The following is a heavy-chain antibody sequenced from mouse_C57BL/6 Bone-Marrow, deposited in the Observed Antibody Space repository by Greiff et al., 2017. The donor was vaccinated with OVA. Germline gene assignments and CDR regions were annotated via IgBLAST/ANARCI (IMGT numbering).Heavy chain of an antibody. CDR3: ASGSRYYAMDY. D-gene: IGHD1-1*01. CDR2: ISSGSSTI. J-gene: IGHJ4*01. Sequence: EVQGVESGGGLVKPGGSLKLSCAASGFTFSDYGMHWVRQAPEKGLEWVAYISSGSSTIYYADTVKGRFTISRDNAKNTLFLQMTSLRSEDTAMYYCASGSRYYAMDYWGQGTSVTVSS. CDR1: GFTFSDYG. V-gene: IGHV5-17*01.